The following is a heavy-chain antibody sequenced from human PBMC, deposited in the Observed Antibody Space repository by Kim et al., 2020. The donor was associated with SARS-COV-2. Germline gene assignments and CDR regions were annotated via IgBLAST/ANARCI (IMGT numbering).Heavy chain of an antibody. CDR2: ST. D-gene: IGHD1-1*01. Sequence: STYYTPSLKSRVTISVDTSKNQFSLKLSSVTAADTAVYYCARLLPTPRDYWGQGTLVTVSS. J-gene: IGHJ4*02. V-gene: IGHV4-39*01. CDR3: ARLLPTPRDY.